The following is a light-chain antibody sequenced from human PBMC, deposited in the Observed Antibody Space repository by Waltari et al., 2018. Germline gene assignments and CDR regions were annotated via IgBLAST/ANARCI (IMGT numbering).Light chain of an antibody. Sequence: QSALTHPASVSGSPAQSITISCTGSGTDVGRYNYVSWYQHYPDKAPRLMIYDVTNRPSGVSDRFSGSKSGNTASLTISGLQPEDEADYYCASYIAASTLVFGGGTRLTVV. V-gene: IGLV2-14*03. CDR1: GTDVGRYNY. J-gene: IGLJ3*02. CDR2: DVT. CDR3: ASYIAASTLV.